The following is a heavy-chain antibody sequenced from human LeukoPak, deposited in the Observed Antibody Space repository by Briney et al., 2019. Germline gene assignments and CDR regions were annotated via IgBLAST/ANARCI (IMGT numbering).Heavy chain of an antibody. D-gene: IGHD3-10*01. CDR3: AKDLRSGSNYGFFDY. J-gene: IGHJ4*02. CDR2: ISAGGGGT. CDR1: GFTFTSYA. V-gene: IGHV3-23*01. Sequence: GGSLRLSCAASGFTFTSYAMGWVRQAPGKGLEWVSDISAGGGGTYYADSVKGRFTISRDNSKSTLYLQMNSLRAEDTAIYYCAKDLRSGSNYGFFDYWDQGTLVTVSS.